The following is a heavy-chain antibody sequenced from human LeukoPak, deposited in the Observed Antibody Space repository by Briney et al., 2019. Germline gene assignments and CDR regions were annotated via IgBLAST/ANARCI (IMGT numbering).Heavy chain of an antibody. D-gene: IGHD3-16*01. CDR2: IKQDGREK. V-gene: IGHV3-7*01. CDR1: GLTFSSYW. CDR3: ANHRWGYGMDV. J-gene: IGHJ6*02. Sequence: GGSLRLSCAASGLTFSSYWINWVRQAPGKGLGWVAKIKQDGREKNYVDYVKGRFTISRDNGKNSLYLQMNSRRAEDTAVYYCANHRWGYGMDVWGQGTTVTVSS.